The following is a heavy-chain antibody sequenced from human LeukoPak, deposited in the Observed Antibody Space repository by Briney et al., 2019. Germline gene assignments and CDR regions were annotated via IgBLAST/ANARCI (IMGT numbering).Heavy chain of an antibody. CDR1: GYTFTSYY. Sequence: ASVKVSCKASGYTFTSYYMHWVRQAPGQGLEWMGIINPSGGSTSYAQKFQGRVTMTRDMSTSTVYMELSSLRSEDTAVYYCARDRDCGGNSGAWFDPWGQGTLVTVSS. J-gene: IGHJ5*02. CDR2: INPSGGST. CDR3: ARDRDCGGNSGAWFDP. D-gene: IGHD4-23*01. V-gene: IGHV1-46*01.